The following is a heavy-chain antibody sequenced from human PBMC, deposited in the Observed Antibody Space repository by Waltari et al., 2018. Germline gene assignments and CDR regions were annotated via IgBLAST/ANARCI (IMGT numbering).Heavy chain of an antibody. V-gene: IGHV3-48*04. CDR1: GFTFSSYS. Sequence: EVQLVESGGGLVQPGGSLRLSCAASGFTFSSYSMNWVRQAPGKGWEWVSYISSSSSTIYYADSVKGRFTISRDNAKNSLYRQMNSLRAEDTAVYYCASQSAFDIWGQGTMVTVSS. CDR2: ISSSSSTI. J-gene: IGHJ3*02. CDR3: ASQSAFDI.